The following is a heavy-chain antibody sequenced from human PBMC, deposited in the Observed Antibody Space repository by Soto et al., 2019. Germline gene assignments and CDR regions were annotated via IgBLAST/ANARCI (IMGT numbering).Heavy chain of an antibody. J-gene: IGHJ4*02. V-gene: IGHV1-69*06. CDR3: ARYWRNYYYSSGYPRQIDRPFDY. CDR2: IIPIFGTA. Sequence: QVQLVQSGAEVKKPWSSVKVSCKASGGTFSSYAISWVRQAPGQGLEWMGGIIPIFGTANYAQKCHGRVTITADKSTSTAYMELSSLRSEDTAVYYCARYWRNYYYSSGYPRQIDRPFDYWCQGTLVTVSS. D-gene: IGHD3-22*01. CDR1: GGTFSSYA.